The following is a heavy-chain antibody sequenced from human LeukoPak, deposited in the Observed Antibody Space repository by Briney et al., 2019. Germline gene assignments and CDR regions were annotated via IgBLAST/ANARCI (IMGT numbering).Heavy chain of an antibody. D-gene: IGHD6-13*01. CDR2: ISYDGSNK. J-gene: IGHJ4*02. V-gene: IGHV3-30*18. CDR1: GSTFSSYG. CDR3: AKDPGVSWGSGFDY. Sequence: GGSLRLSCAASGSTFSSYGMHWVRQAPGKGLEWVAVISYDGSNKYYADSVKGRFTISRDNSKNTLYLQMNSLRAEDTAVYYCAKDPGVSWGSGFDYWGQGTLVTVSS.